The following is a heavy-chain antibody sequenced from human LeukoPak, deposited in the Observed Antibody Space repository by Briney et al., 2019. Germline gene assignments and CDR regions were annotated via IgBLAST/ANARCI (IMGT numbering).Heavy chain of an antibody. CDR3: ARVCLKPRKHNWFDP. CDR1: GGTFSGYY. CDR2: INHSGST. V-gene: IGHV4-34*01. Sequence: SETLSLTCAVYGGTFSGYYWSWIRQPPGKGLEWIGEINHSGSTNYNPSLKSRVTISVDTSKNQFSLKLSSVTATDTAVYYCARVCLKPRKHNWFDPWGQGTLVTVSS. J-gene: IGHJ5*02. D-gene: IGHD1-14*01.